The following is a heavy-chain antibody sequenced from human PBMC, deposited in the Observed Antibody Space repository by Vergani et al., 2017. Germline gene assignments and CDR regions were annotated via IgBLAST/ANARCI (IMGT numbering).Heavy chain of an antibody. CDR1: GGSFSGYY. CDR3: ARLTWTISFYYYYMDV. D-gene: IGHD1-1*01. Sequence: QVQLQQWGAGLLKPSETLSLTCAVYGGSFSGYYWSWIRPPPGKGLEWVWQINHSGSTNYNPSLKSRVTISADTSKNQFSLKLSSVTAADTAVYYFARLTWTISFYYYYMDVWGKGTTVTVSS. V-gene: IGHV4-34*02. J-gene: IGHJ6*03. CDR2: INHSGST.